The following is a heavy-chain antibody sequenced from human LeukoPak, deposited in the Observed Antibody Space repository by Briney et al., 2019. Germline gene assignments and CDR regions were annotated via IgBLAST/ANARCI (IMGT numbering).Heavy chain of an antibody. J-gene: IGHJ4*02. CDR2: ITPDGNEK. D-gene: IGHD6-13*01. Sequence: PGGSLRLSCAASGFTFSAYWMKWVRQAPGKGLEWVADITPDGNEKYYVDSVKGRFTISRDNAMNSLYLLMNGLRAEDTAVYYCLSAGFTGDDSWGQGTLVTVSS. V-gene: IGHV3-7*05. CDR3: LSAGFTGDDS. CDR1: GFTFSAYW.